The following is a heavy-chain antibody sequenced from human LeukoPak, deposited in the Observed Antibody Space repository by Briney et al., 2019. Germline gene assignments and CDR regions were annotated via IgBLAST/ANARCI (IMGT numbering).Heavy chain of an antibody. CDR3: ARDGDYRGLYSSGWYDY. V-gene: IGHV3-11*01. CDR2: ISSSGSTI. CDR1: AVISCDYY. Sequence: GGSPRLSCAASAVISCDYYMSCIRPAPRRRRVWGLYISSSGSTINYSDSSKVRFTISSDNAKSSLYLQMNSLRAEDTAVDYCARDGDYRGLYSSGWYDYWGQGTLVTVSS. D-gene: IGHD6-19*01. J-gene: IGHJ4*02.